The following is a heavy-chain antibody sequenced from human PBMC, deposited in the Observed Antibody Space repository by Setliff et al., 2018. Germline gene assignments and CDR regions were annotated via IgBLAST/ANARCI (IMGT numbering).Heavy chain of an antibody. J-gene: IGHJ4*02. CDR2: SIPMYRTT. V-gene: IGHV1-69*05. Sequence: SVKVSCKASGGTFSSYAISWVRQAPGQGLEWMGGSIPMYRTTKYAQKFQGRVTITTDESTTTAYMELSSLRSEDTAVYYCARGRGPDIVVTIPGDYWGQGTQVTVSS. CDR3: ARGRGPDIVVTIPGDY. CDR1: GGTFSSYA. D-gene: IGHD2-15*01.